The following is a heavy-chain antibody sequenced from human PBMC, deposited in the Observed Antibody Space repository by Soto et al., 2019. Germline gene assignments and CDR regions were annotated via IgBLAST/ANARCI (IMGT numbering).Heavy chain of an antibody. V-gene: IGHV1-46*01. D-gene: IGHD5-18*01. Sequence: ASVKVSCKASGYTFTSYYMHWVRQAPGQGLEWMGIINPSGGSTSYAQKFQGRVTTTRDTSTSTVYMELSSLRSEDTAVYYCARGDSGYSYGLNWFDPWGQGTLVTVSS. CDR1: GYTFTSYY. J-gene: IGHJ5*02. CDR2: INPSGGST. CDR3: ARGDSGYSYGLNWFDP.